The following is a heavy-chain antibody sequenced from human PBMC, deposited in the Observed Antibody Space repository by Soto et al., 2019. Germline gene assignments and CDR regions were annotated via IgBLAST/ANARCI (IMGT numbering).Heavy chain of an antibody. J-gene: IGHJ5*02. D-gene: IGHD6-13*01. CDR2: IYYSGRT. Sequence: SETLSLTCTLSGGSISRYYWSWIRQPPGKGLEWIGYIYYSGRTNYNPPLKSRVTISVDTYRNQFSLKLSSVTAAETAVYYCAGLIAAAGMGWFDPWGQGTMVTVS. V-gene: IGHV4-59*12. CDR3: AGLIAAAGMGWFDP. CDR1: GGSISRYY.